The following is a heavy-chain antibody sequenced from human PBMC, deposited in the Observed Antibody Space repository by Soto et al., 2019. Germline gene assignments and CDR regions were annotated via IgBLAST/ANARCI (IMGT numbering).Heavy chain of an antibody. Sequence: PSETLSLSCTVSGGSINNYYWNWIRQPPGKGLEWIGSIHYSGSTNYKPSLKSRVTISVDTSKNQFSLKLNSVTAADTAVYYCATGRFWSWVGGLLIFAPWGQGTRVTGSS. CDR2: IHYSGST. V-gene: IGHV4-59*01. D-gene: IGHD3-10*01. CDR1: GGSINNYY. CDR3: ATGRFWSWVGGLLIFAP. J-gene: IGHJ5*02.